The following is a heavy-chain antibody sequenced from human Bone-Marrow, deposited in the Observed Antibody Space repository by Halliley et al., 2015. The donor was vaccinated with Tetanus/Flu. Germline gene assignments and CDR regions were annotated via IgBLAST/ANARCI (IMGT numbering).Heavy chain of an antibody. CDR2: IHIGGNT. J-gene: IGHJ4*02. CDR3: GRAPGVDGSSCY. Sequence: GLGGVPVIHIGGNTSYADAVKGRFTISRDNSKSTLYIQINSRRAGYTTLYYCGRAPGVDGSSCYWGQGTLVPVSS. D-gene: IGHD3-10*01. V-gene: IGHV3-66*01.